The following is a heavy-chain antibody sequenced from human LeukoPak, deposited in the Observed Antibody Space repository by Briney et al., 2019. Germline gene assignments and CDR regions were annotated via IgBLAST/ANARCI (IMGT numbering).Heavy chain of an antibody. V-gene: IGHV3-21*01. D-gene: IGHD4/OR15-4a*01. CDR3: AREGGGDYGEGFDF. Sequence: GGSLRLSCAASGFNTFSKYSMNWVRQAPGKGLEWVSCIGTRSTSMYYAHSVRGRFSISRDNAKNSVYLQMNSLRAEDTAVYYCAREGGGDYGEGFDFWGQGTLVTVSS. CDR2: IGTRSTSM. J-gene: IGHJ4*02. CDR1: GFNTFSKYS.